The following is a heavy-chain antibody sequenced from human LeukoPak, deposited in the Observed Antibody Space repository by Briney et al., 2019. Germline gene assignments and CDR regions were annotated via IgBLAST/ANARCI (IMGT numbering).Heavy chain of an antibody. CDR3: ARELDTIMVLGY. J-gene: IGHJ4*02. Sequence: ASVKVSCKASGYTFTGYYMHWVRQAPGQGLEWMGWINPNSGGTNYARKFQGRVTMTRDTSITASYMELSRLRSDDTAVCYCARELDTIMVLGYWGQGTLVTVSS. D-gene: IGHD5-18*01. CDR1: GYTFTGYY. CDR2: INPNSGGT. V-gene: IGHV1-2*02.